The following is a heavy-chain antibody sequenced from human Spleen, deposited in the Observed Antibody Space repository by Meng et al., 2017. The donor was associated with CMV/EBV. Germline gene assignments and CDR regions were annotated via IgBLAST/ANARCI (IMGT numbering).Heavy chain of an antibody. V-gene: IGHV4-59*01. J-gene: IGHJ4*02. CDR1: GGSISSYY. CDR3: TRASGLYSGSYYFDY. Sequence: SETLSLTCTVSGGSISSYYWTWIRQPPGKGLEWIGYVYDSGSTNYNPSLESRVIISVDTSKNQFSLKVSSVTAADTAVYYCTRASGLYSGSYYFDYWGQGTLVTVS. D-gene: IGHD1-26*01. CDR2: VYDSGST.